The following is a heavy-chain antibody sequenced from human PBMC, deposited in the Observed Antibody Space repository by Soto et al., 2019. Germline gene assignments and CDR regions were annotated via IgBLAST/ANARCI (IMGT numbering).Heavy chain of an antibody. CDR2: VIPILGVV. CDR1: GGYYRSYT. D-gene: IGHD5-12*01. Sequence: QVQVVQSGAEVKKPGSSVKVSCKASGGYYRSYTITWVRQAPGQGLEWMGRVIPILGVVNYAQKFQGKVTXTXDXXTSTAYRELSSLRSDDTAVYYCARESVGGYPLLDYWGQGTLVTVSS. J-gene: IGHJ4*01. V-gene: IGHV1-69*08. CDR3: ARESVGGYPLLDY.